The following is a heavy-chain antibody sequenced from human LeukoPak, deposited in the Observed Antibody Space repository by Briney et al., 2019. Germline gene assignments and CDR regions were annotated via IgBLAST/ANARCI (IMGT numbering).Heavy chain of an antibody. CDR3: TRGPIVTSD. CDR2: INPDSGDT. CDR1: GYTFTGYY. D-gene: IGHD4-11*01. Sequence: GASVKVSCKASGYTFTGYYIHWVRQASGQALEWMAWINPDSGDTRYAQKFQGRVTVTRDTSITTAYTDLSRLRSDDTAVYYCTRGPIVTSDWGQGTLVTVSP. V-gene: IGHV1-2*02. J-gene: IGHJ4*02.